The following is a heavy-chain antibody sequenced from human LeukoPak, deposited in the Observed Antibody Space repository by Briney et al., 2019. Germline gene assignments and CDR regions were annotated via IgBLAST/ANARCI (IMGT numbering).Heavy chain of an antibody. CDR1: GFTFDDYA. CDR3: AKPLVGTLRGFAS. D-gene: IGHD1-1*01. CDR2: VSGNGGST. J-gene: IGHJ5*01. V-gene: IGHV3-23*01. Sequence: PGGSLRLSCAASGFTFDDYAMHWVRQVPGKGLEWVSAVSGNGGSTYYPDSVRGRFTISRDNSKNTLYLEMNSLRAEDTALYYCAKPLVGTLRGFASWGQGTLVTVSS.